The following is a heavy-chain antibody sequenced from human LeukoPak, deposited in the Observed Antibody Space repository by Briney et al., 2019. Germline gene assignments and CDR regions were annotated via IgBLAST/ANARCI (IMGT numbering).Heavy chain of an antibody. CDR2: INHSGST. CDR1: GGSFSGYY. J-gene: IGHJ5*02. CDR3: ARDLGCSSTSCFAFVGWFDP. D-gene: IGHD2-2*01. V-gene: IGHV4-34*01. Sequence: SETLSLTCAVYGGSFSGYYWSWIRQPPGKGLEWIGEINHSGSTNYNPSLKSRVTISVDTSKNQFSLKLSSVTAADTAVYYCARDLGCSSTSCFAFVGWFDPWGQGTLVTVSS.